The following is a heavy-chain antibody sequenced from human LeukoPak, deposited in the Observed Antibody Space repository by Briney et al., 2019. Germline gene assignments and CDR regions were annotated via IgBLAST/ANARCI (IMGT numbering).Heavy chain of an antibody. CDR3: ARRDHTGRSHAWFDP. J-gene: IGHJ5*02. D-gene: IGHD1-14*01. Sequence: RSGTLSLTCTVSGRSVSTISHFWDWVRQPPGKGLEWIVSLSDTGTTYYNPSLESRVTMSVDTSKNQFSLKLSSVTAADTAVYYCARRDHTGRSHAWFDPWGQGTLVTVSS. V-gene: IGHV4-39*01. CDR2: LSDTGTT. CDR1: GRSVSTISHF.